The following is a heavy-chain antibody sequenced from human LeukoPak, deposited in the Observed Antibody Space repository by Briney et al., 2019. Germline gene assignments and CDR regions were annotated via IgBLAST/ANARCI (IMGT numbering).Heavy chain of an antibody. J-gene: IGHJ4*02. Sequence: GGSLRLSCAASGFTLSNAWMSWVRQAPGKGLEWVANIKEDGSEKYYVDSVKGRFTISRDNGKNSLYLQMNSLRVEDTAVYYCVRGYGDWVLIFGYWGQGSLVTVSS. CDR1: GFTLSNAW. CDR2: IKEDGSEK. D-gene: IGHD4-17*01. V-gene: IGHV3-7*01. CDR3: VRGYGDWVLIFGY.